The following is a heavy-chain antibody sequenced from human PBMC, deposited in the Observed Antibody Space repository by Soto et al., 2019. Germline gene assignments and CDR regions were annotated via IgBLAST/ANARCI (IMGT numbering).Heavy chain of an antibody. CDR3: ASSYYYATQGFDP. D-gene: IGHD3-10*01. CDR1: GGTFSSYA. Sequence: GASVKVSCKASGGTFSSYAISWVRQAPGQGLEWMGGIIPIFGTANYAQKFQGRVTITADESTSTAYMELSSLRSEDTAVYYCASSYYYATQGFDPWGQGTLVTVSS. CDR2: IIPIFGTA. V-gene: IGHV1-69*13. J-gene: IGHJ5*02.